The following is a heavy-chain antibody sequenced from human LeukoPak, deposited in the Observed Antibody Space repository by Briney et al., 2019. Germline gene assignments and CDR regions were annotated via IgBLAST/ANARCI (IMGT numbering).Heavy chain of an antibody. Sequence: GGSLRLSCAASGFTFSSYSMNWVRQAPGKGLEWVSYITISGSATYYADSVKGRFTISRDNAKNSLYLQMNSLRVEDTAVYYCARDGDTTSKVDYWGQGTLVTVSS. V-gene: IGHV3-48*04. CDR3: ARDGDTTSKVDY. J-gene: IGHJ4*02. CDR2: ITISGSAT. D-gene: IGHD5-18*01. CDR1: GFTFSSYS.